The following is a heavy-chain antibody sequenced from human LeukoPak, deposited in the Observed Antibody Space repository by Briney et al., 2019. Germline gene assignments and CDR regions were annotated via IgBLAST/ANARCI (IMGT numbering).Heavy chain of an antibody. CDR3: ARDHYYGSGSYGREGSYYYYGMDV. CDR1: GGTFSSYA. CDR2: IIPILGIA. V-gene: IGHV1-69*04. D-gene: IGHD3-10*01. J-gene: IGHJ6*02. Sequence: ASVKVSCKASGGTFSSYAISWVRQAPGQGLEWMGRIIPILGIANYAQKFQVRVTITADKSTSTAYMELSSLRSEDTAVYYCARDHYYGSGSYGREGSYYYYGMDVWGQGTTVTVSS.